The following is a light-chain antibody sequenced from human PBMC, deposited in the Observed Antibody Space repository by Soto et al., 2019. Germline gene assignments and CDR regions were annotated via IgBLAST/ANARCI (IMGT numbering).Light chain of an antibody. CDR2: DAF. CDR1: QSASRY. J-gene: IGKJ5*01. Sequence: EIVLTQSPATLSLSPGETATLSCRASQSASRYLAWYKQKPGQAPRLLIYDAFNRATGIPARFSGSGSGTDFTLTISSLKPEDFVVYYCQQRQYGPITFGQGTRLEIK. CDR3: QQRQYGPIT. V-gene: IGKV3-11*01.